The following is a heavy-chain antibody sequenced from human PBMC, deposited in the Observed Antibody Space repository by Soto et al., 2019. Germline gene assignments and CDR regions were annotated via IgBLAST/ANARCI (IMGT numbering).Heavy chain of an antibody. CDR2: ISAYNGNT. V-gene: IGHV1-18*01. J-gene: IGHJ5*02. CDR1: GYTFTSYG. D-gene: IGHD3-3*01. Sequence: QVSLVQSGAEVKKPGASVKVSCKASGYTFTSYGITWVRQAPGQGLEWMGWISAYNGNTNYAQKLQGRVTMTTDTPTSPAYMELRSLSSDDTAVYSCARTTRITIFGVVNVERHNWFAPWGQRTLVTVSS. CDR3: ARTTRITIFGVVNVERHNWFAP.